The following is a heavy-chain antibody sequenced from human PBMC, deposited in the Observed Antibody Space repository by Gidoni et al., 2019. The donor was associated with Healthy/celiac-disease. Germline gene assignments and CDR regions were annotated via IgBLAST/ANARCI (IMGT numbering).Heavy chain of an antibody. CDR1: VFTFDDYA. V-gene: IGHV3-9*01. D-gene: IGHD7-27*01. CDR3: AKDIGDGPTLGYYGMDV. J-gene: IGHJ6*02. CDR2: ISWNSGSI. Sequence: EVQLVESGGGLVQPGRSLRLSCAASVFTFDDYAMHWVRQAPGKGLEWVSGISWNSGSIGYADSVKGRFTISRDNAKNSLYLQMNSLRAEDTALYYCAKDIGDGPTLGYYGMDVWGQGTTVTVSS.